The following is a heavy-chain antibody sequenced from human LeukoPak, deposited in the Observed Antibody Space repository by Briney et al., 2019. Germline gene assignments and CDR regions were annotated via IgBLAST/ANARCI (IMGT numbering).Heavy chain of an antibody. CDR3: ARVTGRHFQH. CDR1: GGSFSGYY. V-gene: IGHV4-59*12. J-gene: IGHJ1*01. Sequence: PSETLSLTCAVYGGSFSGYYWSWIRQPPGKGLEWIGYIYYSGSTNYNPSLKSRVTISVDTSKNQFSLKLSSVTAADTALYYCARVTGRHFQHWGQGTLVTVSS. CDR2: IYYSGST.